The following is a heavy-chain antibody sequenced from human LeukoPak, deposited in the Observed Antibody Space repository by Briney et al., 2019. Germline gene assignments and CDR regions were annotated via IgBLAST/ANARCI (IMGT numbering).Heavy chain of an antibody. CDR3: ARVGGLYYFDY. J-gene: IGHJ4*02. Sequence: SETLSLTCTVSGGSISSYYWSWIRQPPGKGLEWIGYIYYSGSTNYNPSLKSRVTISVDTSKNQFSLKLSSVTAADTAVYYCARVGGLYYFDYWGQGTLVTVSS. CDR2: IYYSGST. CDR1: GGSISSYY. V-gene: IGHV4-59*01. D-gene: IGHD3-10*01.